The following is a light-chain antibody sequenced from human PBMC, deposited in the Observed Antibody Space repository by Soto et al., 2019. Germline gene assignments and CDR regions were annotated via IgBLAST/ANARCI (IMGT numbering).Light chain of an antibody. V-gene: IGKV3-15*01. J-gene: IGKJ5*01. CDR3: QQHNNCPTIT. Sequence: EIVMTQSPATLSVSQGKRVTLSCRDSQSVSNNLVWYQQKPGQAPRLLXYGSSIRANGIPASCSGSGSGTEFTLTISSLQSEDFAAYYGQQHNNCPTITFGQGTRLEIK. CDR1: QSVSNN. CDR2: GSS.